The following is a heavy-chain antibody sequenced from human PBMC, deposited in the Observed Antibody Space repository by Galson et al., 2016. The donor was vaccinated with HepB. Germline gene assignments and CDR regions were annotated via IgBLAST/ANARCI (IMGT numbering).Heavy chain of an antibody. J-gene: IGHJ4*02. Sequence: SLRLSCAASGFTFDDYGIHWVRQTPGKGLEWVSGVTSRSATLGYADSVRGRFTISRDNAKNSLYLQMNMMRAEDTAIYYCACLDTAMVHSSDYWGQGSLGAGSS. CDR3: ACLDTAMVHSSDY. D-gene: IGHD5-18*01. CDR1: GFTFDDYG. V-gene: IGHV3-9*01. CDR2: VTSRSATL.